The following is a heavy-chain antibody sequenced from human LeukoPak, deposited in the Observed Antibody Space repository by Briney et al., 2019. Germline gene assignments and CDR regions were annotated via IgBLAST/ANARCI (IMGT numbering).Heavy chain of an antibody. J-gene: IGHJ4*02. V-gene: IGHV3-11*06. CDR3: ATYFDSSYGY. CDR2: ISSSSSYT. D-gene: IGHD3-22*01. Sequence: GGSLRLSCVVSGIPFSDYYMNWIRQAPGKGLEWISYISSSSSYTDYADSVKGRFTISRDNSKNTLYLQMGSLRVEDMAVYYCATYFDSSYGYWGQGTLVTVSS. CDR1: GIPFSDYY.